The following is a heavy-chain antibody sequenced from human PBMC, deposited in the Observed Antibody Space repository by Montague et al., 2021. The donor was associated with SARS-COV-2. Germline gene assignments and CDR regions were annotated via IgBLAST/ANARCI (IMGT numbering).Heavy chain of an antibody. D-gene: IGHD5-24*01. CDR3: ARLRRPDGYSYWFGP. J-gene: IGHJ5*02. CDR1: GGSISSYY. Sequence: SETLSLTCTVSGGSISSYYWSWIRQPPGKGLEWVGYIYYGGSTNSSPSFKGRVIMSVDTSNNQFSLRLTSVTAADTAVYYCARLRRPDGYSYWFGPWGQGTLVTVSS. V-gene: IGHV4-59*08. CDR2: IYYGGST.